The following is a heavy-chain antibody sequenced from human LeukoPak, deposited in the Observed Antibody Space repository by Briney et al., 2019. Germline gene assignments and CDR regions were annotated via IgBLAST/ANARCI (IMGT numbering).Heavy chain of an antibody. J-gene: IGHJ5*02. CDR1: GGSISSSSYY. V-gene: IGHV4-39*01. CDR3: ARREVVVAATRFDP. D-gene: IGHD2-15*01. CDR2: IYYSGST. Sequence: SETLSLTCTVSGGSISSSSYYWGWIRQPPGKGLEWIGSIYYSGSTYYNPSLKSRVTISVDTSKNQFSLKLSSVTAADTAVYYCARREVVVAATRFDPWGQGTLVTVSS.